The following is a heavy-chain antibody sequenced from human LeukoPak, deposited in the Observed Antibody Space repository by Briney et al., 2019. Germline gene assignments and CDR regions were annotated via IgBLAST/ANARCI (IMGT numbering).Heavy chain of an antibody. J-gene: IGHJ4*02. Sequence: GGSLRLSCVASGFTFSSYWMSWVRQAPGKGLEWVANIKQDGSERYYVDSVKGRFTISRDNAKNSLYLQMNSLRAEDTAVYYCARYGGSYYFDNWGQGTLVTVSS. CDR1: GFTFSSYW. CDR3: ARYGGSYYFDN. V-gene: IGHV3-7*01. CDR2: IKQDGSER. D-gene: IGHD1-26*01.